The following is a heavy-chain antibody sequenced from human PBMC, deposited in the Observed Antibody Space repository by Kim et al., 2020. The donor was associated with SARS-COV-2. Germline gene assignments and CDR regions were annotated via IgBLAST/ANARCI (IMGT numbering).Heavy chain of an antibody. V-gene: IGHV3-74*01. CDR1: GFTFSSYW. D-gene: IGHD3-10*01. CDR2: INMGGRNP. CDR3: SKGGVSGSYSGVNYGLDV. J-gene: IGHJ6*01. Sequence: GGSLRLSCATSGFTFSSYWVHWVRQAPGKGLVWVSRINMGGRNPDHADSVKGRFTISRDNAKNTLYLQMNSLRAEDTAVYYCSKGGVSGSYSGVNYGLDVWGQGTTVTASS.